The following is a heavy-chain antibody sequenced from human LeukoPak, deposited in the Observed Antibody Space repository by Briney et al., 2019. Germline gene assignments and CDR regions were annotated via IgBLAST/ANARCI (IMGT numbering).Heavy chain of an antibody. Sequence: KAGGALRVSCAASGFTFSDYYMSWIRQAPGKGLEWVSYISSSGSTIYYADSVKGRFTISRDNAKNSLYLQMNSLSAEDTAVYYCARDEDSWFNYWGQGTLVTVSS. J-gene: IGHJ4*02. D-gene: IGHD6-6*01. CDR1: GFTFSDYY. V-gene: IGHV3-11*01. CDR3: ARDEDSWFNY. CDR2: ISSSGSTI.